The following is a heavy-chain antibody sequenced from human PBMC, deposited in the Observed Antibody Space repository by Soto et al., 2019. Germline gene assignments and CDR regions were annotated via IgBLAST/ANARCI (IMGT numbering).Heavy chain of an antibody. CDR2: ISSSSSTI. V-gene: IGHV3-48*02. D-gene: IGHD4-17*01. CDR1: GFTFSSYS. Sequence: LSLSCAASGFTFSSYSMNWVRQAPGKGLEWVSYISSSSSTIYYADSVKGRFTISRDNAKNSLYLQMNSLRDEDTAVYYCARDSAQLRANWFDPWGQGTLVTVSS. CDR3: ARDSAQLRANWFDP. J-gene: IGHJ5*02.